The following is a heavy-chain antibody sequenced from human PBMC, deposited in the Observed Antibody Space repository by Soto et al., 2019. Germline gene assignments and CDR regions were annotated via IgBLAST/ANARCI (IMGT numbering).Heavy chain of an antibody. CDR1: GYTFTSYG. CDR2: ISAHNHNT. J-gene: IGHJ4*02. V-gene: IGHV1-18*01. CDR3: ARGRDGDY. Sequence: QVHLVQSGAEVKKPGASVKVSCKGSGYTFTSYGISWVRQAPGQGLEWMGWISAHNHNTNYAPKLQVRVTVTTDTSTSTAYMELRSLISDDTAVYYCARGRDGDYWGQGTLVTVSS.